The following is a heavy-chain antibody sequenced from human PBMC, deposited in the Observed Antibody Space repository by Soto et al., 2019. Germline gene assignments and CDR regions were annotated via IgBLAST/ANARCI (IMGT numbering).Heavy chain of an antibody. J-gene: IGHJ6*02. CDR1: GFTFSNAW. V-gene: IGHV3-15*01. CDR3: TTDPPPYYDILTGHYYYYGMDV. D-gene: IGHD3-9*01. CDR2: IKSKTDGGTT. Sequence: PGGSLRLSCAASGFTFSNAWMSWVRQAPGKGLEWVGRIKSKTDGGTTDYAAPVKGRFTISRDDSKNTLYLQMNSLKTEDTAVYYCTTDPPPYYDILTGHYYYYGMDVWGQGTTVTVS.